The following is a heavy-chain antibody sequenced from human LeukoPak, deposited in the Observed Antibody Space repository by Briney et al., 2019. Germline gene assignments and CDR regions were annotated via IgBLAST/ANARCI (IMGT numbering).Heavy chain of an antibody. CDR1: GFTFSNYG. CDR3: ARGVRGSGNFDY. Sequence: GGSRRLSCEASGFTFSNYGMHWVRQAPGKGLEWVAVIWYDGSNKYYADSVKGRFTISRDNSKNTLYLQMNSLRAEDTAVYYCARGVRGSGNFDYWGQGTLVTVSS. V-gene: IGHV3-33*01. D-gene: IGHD3-10*01. J-gene: IGHJ4*02. CDR2: IWYDGSNK.